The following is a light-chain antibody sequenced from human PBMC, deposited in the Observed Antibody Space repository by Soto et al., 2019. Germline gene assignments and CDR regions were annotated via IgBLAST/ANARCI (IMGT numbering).Light chain of an antibody. CDR3: SSYTSSSTYVV. Sequence: SVLTQPASVSGSPGQSITISCTGTSSDVGGYNYVSWYQQHPGKAPKLMIYDVSNRPSGVSNRFSGSKSGNTASLTISGLQAEDEADYYCSSYTSSSTYVVFGGGTKLTVL. CDR2: DVS. J-gene: IGLJ2*01. V-gene: IGLV2-14*01. CDR1: SSDVGGYNY.